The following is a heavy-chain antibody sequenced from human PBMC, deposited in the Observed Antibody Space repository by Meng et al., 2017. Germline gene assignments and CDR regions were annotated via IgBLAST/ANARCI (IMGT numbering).Heavy chain of an antibody. CDR2: ISSSSSYI. D-gene: IGHD3-22*01. CDR3: AREHESYYDSSGYYYDYYYGMDV. J-gene: IGHJ6*04. CDR1: GFTFSSYS. Sequence: GESLKISCAASGFTFSSYSMNWVRQAPGKGLEWVSSISSSSSYIYYADSVKGRFTISRDNAKNSLYLQMNSLRAEDTAVYYCAREHESYYDSSGYYYDYYYGMDVWGKGTTVTVSS. V-gene: IGHV3-21*01.